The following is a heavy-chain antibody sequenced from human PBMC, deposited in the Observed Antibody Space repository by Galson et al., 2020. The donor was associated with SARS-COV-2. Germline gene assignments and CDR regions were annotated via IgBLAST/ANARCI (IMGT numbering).Heavy chain of an antibody. CDR2: IDWVENK. CDR1: GFSLSSRGMC. CDR3: ARNVSRVVADTGRRGAFDI. J-gene: IGHJ3*02. D-gene: IGHD3-22*01. V-gene: IGHV2-70*11. Sequence: ESGPTLVKPTQTLTLTCSFSGFSLSSRGMCVSWIRQPPGKALEWLARIDWVENKYYNTSLKTRLTISKDTSKNQVVLTMTNMDPVDTATYYCARNVSRVVADTGRRGAFDIWGQGTMVAVSS.